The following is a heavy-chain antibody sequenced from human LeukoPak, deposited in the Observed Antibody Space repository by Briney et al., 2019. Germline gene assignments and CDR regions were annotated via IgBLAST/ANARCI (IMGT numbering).Heavy chain of an antibody. CDR3: ARQGGPGIDY. D-gene: IGHD3-16*01. J-gene: IGHJ4*02. Sequence: SETLSLTCTVSGGSISSYYWSWIRQPPGKGLEWIGYIYYSGSTNYNPSLKSRVTISVDTSKNQFSLKLSSVTAADTAVYYCARQGGPGIDYWGQGTLVTVSS. CDR1: GGSISSYY. V-gene: IGHV4-59*08. CDR2: IYYSGST.